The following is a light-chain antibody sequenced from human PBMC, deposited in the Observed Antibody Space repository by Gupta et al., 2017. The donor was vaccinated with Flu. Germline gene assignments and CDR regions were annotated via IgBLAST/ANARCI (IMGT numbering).Light chain of an antibody. Sequence: SYELTQPPSVSVSPGQPARITCSGDALPKQYAYWYHQKPGQAPVLVIYKDSERPSGIPERFSGSSSGTTVTLTISGVQAEDEADYYCQSADSSGTYQVFGGGTKLTVL. CDR1: ALPKQY. CDR3: QSADSSGTYQV. J-gene: IGLJ3*02. CDR2: KDS. V-gene: IGLV3-25*03.